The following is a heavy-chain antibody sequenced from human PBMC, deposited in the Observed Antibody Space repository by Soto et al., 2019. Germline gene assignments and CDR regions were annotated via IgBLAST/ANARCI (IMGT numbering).Heavy chain of an antibody. Sequence: QVQLVESGGGVVQPGRSLRLSCAASGFTFSSYAIHWVRQAPGKGLEWVALISYDGGNKYYADSVKGRFTISRDNSKNTLYLQMNSLRAEDTAVYYCARANYYDSSGYYYPAGYWGQGTLVTVSS. D-gene: IGHD3-22*01. CDR2: ISYDGGNK. V-gene: IGHV3-30-3*01. CDR1: GFTFSSYA. CDR3: ARANYYDSSGYYYPAGY. J-gene: IGHJ4*02.